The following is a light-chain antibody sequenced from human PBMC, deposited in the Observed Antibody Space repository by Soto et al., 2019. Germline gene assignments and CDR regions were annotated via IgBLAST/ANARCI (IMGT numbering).Light chain of an antibody. CDR2: GAS. J-gene: IGKJ4*01. CDR1: QNVSSSF. CDR3: QQSDNSPLT. Sequence: EIVLTQSPGTLSLSPGERATLSYRASQNVSSSFLAWYQQKPGQAPRLLIYGASSRATGIPDRFSGSGSGTDFTLTISRLEPEDFAVYYCQQSDNSPLTFGGGTKVEIK. V-gene: IGKV3-20*01.